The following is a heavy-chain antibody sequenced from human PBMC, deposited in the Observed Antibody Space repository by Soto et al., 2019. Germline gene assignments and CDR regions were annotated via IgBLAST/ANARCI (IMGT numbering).Heavy chain of an antibody. V-gene: IGHV3-30-3*01. Sequence: GGSLRLSWAASGFTFSSNAMHWVRQAPGKGLEWVAALSYDGSNKYYADSVKGRFTISRDNSKNTLYLQMDSLRTEDTDLSYSARDLESGGSESYYYFYGLDVWGQGSRVTVS. CDR3: ARDLESGGSESYYYFYGLDV. J-gene: IGHJ6*02. CDR1: GFTFSSNA. CDR2: LSYDGSNK. D-gene: IGHD2-15*01.